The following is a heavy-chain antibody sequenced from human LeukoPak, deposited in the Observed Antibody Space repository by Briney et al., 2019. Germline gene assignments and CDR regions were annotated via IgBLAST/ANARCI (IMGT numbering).Heavy chain of an antibody. CDR3: AMKFTGDYYYMDL. J-gene: IGHJ6*03. D-gene: IGHD1-14*01. Sequence: GGSLRLSCAGSGFTFDRFGMSWVRQVPGKGLEWVSGISRNADSTGYADSVKGRFIISRDNAKNSLTLQMNSLRDEDTALYYCAMKFTGDYYYMDLWGKGTTVTVSS. CDR2: ISRNADST. CDR1: GFTFDRFG. V-gene: IGHV3-20*04.